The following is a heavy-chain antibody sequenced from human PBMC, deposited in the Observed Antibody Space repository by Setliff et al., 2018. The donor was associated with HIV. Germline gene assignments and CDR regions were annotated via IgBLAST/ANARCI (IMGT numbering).Heavy chain of an antibody. V-gene: IGHV4-34*01. CDR1: GGSFSGYY. CDR3: ARGRTGHDY. CDR2: ILYSGTT. J-gene: IGHJ4*02. Sequence: TLSLTCAVYGGSFSGYYWSWIRQPPGKGLEWIGSILYSGTTDYNPSLRSRLSISIDTSKAQFSLNLSSVTAADTAVYYCARGRTGHDYWGQGTLVTVSS.